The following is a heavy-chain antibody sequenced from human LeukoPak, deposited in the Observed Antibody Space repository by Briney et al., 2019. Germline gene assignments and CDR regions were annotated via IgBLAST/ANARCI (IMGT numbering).Heavy chain of an antibody. J-gene: IGHJ3*02. CDR1: GFTFSNFW. V-gene: IGHV3-30*02. CDR3: AKDSEYYYDSSIDDI. D-gene: IGHD3-22*01. Sequence: PGGSLRLSCAVSGFTFSNFWMSWVRQAPGKGLEWVAFIRYDGSNKYYADSVKGRFTISRDNSKNTLYLQMNSLRAEDTAVYYCAKDSEYYYDSSIDDIWGQGTMVTVSS. CDR2: IRYDGSNK.